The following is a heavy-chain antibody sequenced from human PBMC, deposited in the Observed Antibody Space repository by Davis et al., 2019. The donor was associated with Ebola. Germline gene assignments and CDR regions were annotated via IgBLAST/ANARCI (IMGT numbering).Heavy chain of an antibody. CDR2: IDPSDSA. D-gene: IGHD2-15*01. V-gene: IGHV4-4*02. CDR3: ARNGRYCLVL. J-gene: IGHJ4*02. Sequence: SETLSLTCALSGGSVSKTYWWSWIRQTPGKGLEWIGEIDPSDSATYNPSLKSRSTISVDRTKNQYYLELTSVTAADTAIYYCARNGRYCLVLWGQGTLVTVSS. CDR1: GGSVSKTYW.